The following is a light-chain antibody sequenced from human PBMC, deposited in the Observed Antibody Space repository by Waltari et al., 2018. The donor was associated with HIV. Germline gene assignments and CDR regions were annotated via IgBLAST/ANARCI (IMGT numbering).Light chain of an antibody. CDR2: CNS. CDR1: SSNIGAGYD. J-gene: IGLJ3*02. V-gene: IGLV1-40*01. Sequence: QSVLTQPPSVSGAPGQRVTISCTGSSSNIGAGYDVHWYQQIPGTAPKLLIYCNSNRPSGVPDRFSGSKSGTAASLAITGLQAEDEADYYCQSYDSSLSGSGVFGGGTKLTVL. CDR3: QSYDSSLSGSGV.